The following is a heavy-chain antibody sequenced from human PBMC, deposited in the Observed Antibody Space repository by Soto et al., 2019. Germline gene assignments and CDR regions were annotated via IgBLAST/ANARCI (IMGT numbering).Heavy chain of an antibody. CDR1: GFTVSSYY. Sequence: QLVESGGGLIQPGGSLRLSCAASGFTVSSYYMSWVRQAPGKGLEWVSVVYSTCSTYYADSVKGRFTISRDISKNMIYFQMDSLRAEDTAVYYCAREGMGFGYWGQGTLVTVSS. V-gene: IGHV3-53*01. CDR2: VYSTCST. CDR3: AREGMGFGY. D-gene: IGHD1-26*01. J-gene: IGHJ4*02.